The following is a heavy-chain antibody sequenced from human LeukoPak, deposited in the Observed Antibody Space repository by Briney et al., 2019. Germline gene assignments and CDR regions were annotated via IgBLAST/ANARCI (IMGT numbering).Heavy chain of an antibody. Sequence: GGSLRLSCAASGFTFSSYGMHWVRQASGKGLEWVAVIWYDGSNKYYADSVKGRFTISRDNSKNTLYLQMNSLRAEDTAVYYCARDGDYYDSTYYFDYWGQGTLVTVSS. CDR1: GFTFSSYG. CDR2: IWYDGSNK. D-gene: IGHD3-22*01. V-gene: IGHV3-33*01. CDR3: ARDGDYYDSTYYFDY. J-gene: IGHJ4*02.